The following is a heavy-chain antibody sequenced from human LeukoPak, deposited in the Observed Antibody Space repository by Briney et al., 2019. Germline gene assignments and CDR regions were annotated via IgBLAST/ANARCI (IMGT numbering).Heavy chain of an antibody. CDR1: GFTFSSYW. D-gene: IGHD4-23*01. CDR2: IKQDGSEK. CDR3: AYGGNSPFDY. J-gene: IGHJ4*02. V-gene: IGHV3-7*01. Sequence: GGSLRLSCAASGFTFSSYWMSWFRQAPGKGLEWVANIKQDGSEKYYVDSVKGRLTISRDNAKNSLYLQMNSLRAEDTAVYYCAYGGNSPFDYWGQGTLVTVSS.